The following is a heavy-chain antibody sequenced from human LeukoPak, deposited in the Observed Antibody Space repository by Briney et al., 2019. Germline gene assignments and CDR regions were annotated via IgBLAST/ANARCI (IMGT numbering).Heavy chain of an antibody. CDR2: IYYSGGT. J-gene: IGHJ5*02. Sequence: PSETLSLTCTVYGGSISSYYWSWIRQPPGKGLEWIGYIYYSGGTNYNPSLKSRVTISVDTSKNQFSLKLSSVTAADTAVYYCARGEQSRTGDWFDPWGQGTLVTVSS. V-gene: IGHV4-59*01. CDR1: GGSISSYY. D-gene: IGHD1-26*01. CDR3: ARGEQSRTGDWFDP.